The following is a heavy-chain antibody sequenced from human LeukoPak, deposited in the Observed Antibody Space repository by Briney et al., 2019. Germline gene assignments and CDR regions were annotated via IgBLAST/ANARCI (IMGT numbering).Heavy chain of an antibody. CDR3: ARGGYYGSGTDHDP. J-gene: IGHJ5*02. Sequence: SETLSLTCTVSGGSISSSSYYWGWIRQPPGKGLEWIGSIYYSGSTYYNPSLKSRVTISVDTSKNQFSLKLSSVTAADTAVYYCARGGYYGSGTDHDPWGQGTLVTVSS. CDR1: GGSISSSSYY. V-gene: IGHV4-39*07. D-gene: IGHD3-10*01. CDR2: IYYSGST.